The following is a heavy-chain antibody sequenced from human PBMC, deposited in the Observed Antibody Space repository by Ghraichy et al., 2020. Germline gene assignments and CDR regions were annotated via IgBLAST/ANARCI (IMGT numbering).Heavy chain of an antibody. CDR2: IYYSGSP. J-gene: IGHJ3*02. V-gene: IGHV4-59*08. CDR1: GGSISSYY. CDR3: ARHFGDCSGGSCYLRAFDI. Sequence: SQTLSLTCTVSGGSISSYYWSWIRQPPGKGLEWIGYIYYSGSPNYNPSLKSRVTISVDTSKNQFSLKLRSVTAADTAVYYCARHFGDCSGGSCYLRAFDIWGQGTMVTVSS. D-gene: IGHD2-15*01.